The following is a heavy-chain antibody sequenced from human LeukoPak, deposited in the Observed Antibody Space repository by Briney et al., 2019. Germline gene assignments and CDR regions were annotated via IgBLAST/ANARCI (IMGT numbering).Heavy chain of an antibody. Sequence: SETLSLTCTVSGGSVSTYYWNWIRQPPGKGLEWIGYIYYTGSTNYNPSLKSRVTISVDTSKNQFSLKLNSVTAADTAVYYCARELCSTTTCYFDYWGQGTLVTVSS. CDR1: GGSVSTYY. V-gene: IGHV4-59*02. D-gene: IGHD2-2*01. CDR3: ARELCSTTTCYFDY. J-gene: IGHJ4*02. CDR2: IYYTGST.